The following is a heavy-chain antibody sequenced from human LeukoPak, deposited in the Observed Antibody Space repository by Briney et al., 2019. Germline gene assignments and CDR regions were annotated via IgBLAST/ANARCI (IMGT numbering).Heavy chain of an antibody. CDR1: GFTFSSYG. CDR2: ISYDGSNK. CDR3: AKAPGPVLRYFDWFFDY. V-gene: IGHV3-30*18. Sequence: GGSLRLSCAAPGFTFSSYGMHWVRQAPGKGLEWVAVISYDGSNKYYADSVKGRFTISRDNSKNTLYLQMNSLRAEDTAVYYCAKAPGPVLRYFDWFFDYWGQGTLVTVSS. D-gene: IGHD3-9*01. J-gene: IGHJ4*02.